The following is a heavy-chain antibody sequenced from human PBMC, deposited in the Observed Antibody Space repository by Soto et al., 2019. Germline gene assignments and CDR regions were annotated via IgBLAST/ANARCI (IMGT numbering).Heavy chain of an antibody. Sequence: GGSLRLSCAATGFTFSRYGMHWVRQVPGRGLEWVALIYDNGSKQYYTDSVKGRFTISRDNAKNTLFLEMNVLRAEDTAVYYCARDDDGEPNAFDVWGQGTMVTVSS. CDR3: ARDDDGEPNAFDV. J-gene: IGHJ3*01. CDR1: GFTFSRYG. CDR2: IYDNGSKQ. D-gene: IGHD3-10*01. V-gene: IGHV3-33*01.